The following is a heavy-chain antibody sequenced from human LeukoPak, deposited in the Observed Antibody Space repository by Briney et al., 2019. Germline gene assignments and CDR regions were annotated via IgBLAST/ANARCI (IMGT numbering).Heavy chain of an antibody. CDR1: GGSFSSDY. CDR3: ARVVGATGSSAY. J-gene: IGHJ4*02. D-gene: IGHD1-26*01. Sequence: SETLSLTCTVSGGSFSSDYWRWIRQPPGKGLVWIGYIYYIGSTNYNASLKSRITISVDTSKSHFSLKLSSVTAADKAVYYCARVVGATGSSAYWGQGTLVIVSS. V-gene: IGHV4-59*01. CDR2: IYYIGST.